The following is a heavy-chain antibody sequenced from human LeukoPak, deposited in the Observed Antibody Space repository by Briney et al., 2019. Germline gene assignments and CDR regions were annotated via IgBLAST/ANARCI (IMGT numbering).Heavy chain of an antibody. D-gene: IGHD3-3*01. V-gene: IGHV4-34*01. CDR1: GGSFSGYY. CDR3: ARKVTYYDFWSGYFSGNWFDP. CDR2: INHSGNT. J-gene: IGHJ5*02. Sequence: SETLSLTCAVYGGSFSGYYWSWIRQPPGKGLEWIGEINHSGNTNYNPSLKSRVTISVDTSKNQFSLKLSSVTAADTAVYYCARKVTYYDFWSGYFSGNWFDPWGQGTLVTVSS.